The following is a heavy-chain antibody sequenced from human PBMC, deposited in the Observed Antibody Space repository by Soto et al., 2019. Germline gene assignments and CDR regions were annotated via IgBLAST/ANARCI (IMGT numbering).Heavy chain of an antibody. CDR2: INPSGGST. J-gene: IGHJ4*02. CDR3: ARARGTYFDY. D-gene: IGHD1-1*01. CDR1: GYTFTSYY. V-gene: IGHV1-46*01. Sequence: GASVKVSCKASGYTFTSYYMHWVRQAPGQGLEWMGIINPSGGSTSYAQKFQGRVTITADESTSTAYMELSSLRSEDTAVYYCARARGTYFDYWGQGTLVTVSS.